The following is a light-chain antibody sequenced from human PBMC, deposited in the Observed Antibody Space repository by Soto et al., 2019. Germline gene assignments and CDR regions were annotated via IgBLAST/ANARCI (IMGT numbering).Light chain of an antibody. V-gene: IGKV3-15*01. CDR1: QGISTL. CDR3: QQYYDWPIT. J-gene: IGKJ5*01. Sequence: VLTQSPATLSVSPGERATLFCRASQGISTLLAWYQQKPGQAPRLLIYAASTRAAGIPDRFSGSGSGTDFTLTISSLQSEDFAIYYCQQYYDWPITFGQGTRLE. CDR2: AAS.